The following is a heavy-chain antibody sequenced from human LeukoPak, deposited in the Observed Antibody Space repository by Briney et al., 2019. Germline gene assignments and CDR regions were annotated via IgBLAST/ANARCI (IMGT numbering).Heavy chain of an antibody. V-gene: IGHV3-30*04. CDR2: ISYDGSNK. CDR1: GFTFSSYA. D-gene: IGHD6-19*01. J-gene: IGHJ5*02. CDR3: ARDSSGWYWRRNWFDP. Sequence: GGSLRLSCAASGFTFSSYAMHWVRQAPGKGLEWVAVISYDGSNKYYADSVKGRFTISRDNFKNTLYLQMNSLRAEDTAVYYCARDSSGWYWRRNWFDPWGQGTLVTVSS.